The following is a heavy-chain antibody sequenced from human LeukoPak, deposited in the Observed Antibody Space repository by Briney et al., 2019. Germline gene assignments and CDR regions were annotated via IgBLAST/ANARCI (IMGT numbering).Heavy chain of an antibody. Sequence: SETLSLTCTVSGGSISTNSYYWGWIRQPPGKGLEWIGSISYGGSTYYIPSLKSRVTISVDTSKNQFSLKLSSVTAADTAVYYCARHAQGRGSALDIWGQGKMVTVSS. J-gene: IGHJ3*02. CDR2: ISYGGST. CDR1: GGSISTNSYY. D-gene: IGHD1-26*01. CDR3: ARHAQGRGSALDI. V-gene: IGHV4-39*01.